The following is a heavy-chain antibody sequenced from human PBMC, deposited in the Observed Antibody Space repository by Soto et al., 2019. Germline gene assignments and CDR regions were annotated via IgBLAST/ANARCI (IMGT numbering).Heavy chain of an antibody. D-gene: IGHD2-21*01. CDR3: AKDLFPTSGQRFLFES. CDR2: ILHDESP. CDR1: GFTFSTYA. V-gene: IGHV3-23*01. Sequence: GGSLRLSCATSGFTFSTYATTWVRHAPGGGVEWVSTILHDESPFYTDYVKGRFTISRDNVRSTLYLQMNGLRVEDAAQYFCAKDLFPTSGQRFLFESWGQGSLVTVSS. J-gene: IGHJ4*02.